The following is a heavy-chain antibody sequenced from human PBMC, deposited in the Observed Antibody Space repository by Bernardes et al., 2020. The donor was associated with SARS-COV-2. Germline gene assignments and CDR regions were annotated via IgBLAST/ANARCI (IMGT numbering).Heavy chain of an antibody. J-gene: IGHJ4*02. CDR3: AGVGDRSGYYDVGVLGY. V-gene: IGHV4-61*01. Sequence: SQTLSPAGTVSGASVCGGRYSWAWIRRPPGLGRECLGYLSSSANSYYNPSLQRRVTISIDMSKNQFSLNLGSVTAADTAVDYCAGVGDRSGYYDVGVLGYWGLGTLVTVSS. CDR2: LSSSANS. D-gene: IGHD3-22*01. CDR1: GASVCGGRYS.